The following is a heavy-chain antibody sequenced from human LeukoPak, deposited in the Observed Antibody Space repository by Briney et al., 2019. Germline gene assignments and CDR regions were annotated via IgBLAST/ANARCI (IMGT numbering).Heavy chain of an antibody. Sequence: TSETLSLTCTVSGGSISSYYWSWIRQPAGKGLEWIGRIYTSGSTNYNPSLKSRVTMSVDTSKSQFSLKLSSVTAADTAVYYCARGGYDFWSGGGYYYYYYMDVWGKGTTVTVSS. CDR2: IYTSGST. CDR1: GGSISSYY. V-gene: IGHV4-4*07. D-gene: IGHD3-3*01. J-gene: IGHJ6*03. CDR3: ARGGYDFWSGGGYYYYYYMDV.